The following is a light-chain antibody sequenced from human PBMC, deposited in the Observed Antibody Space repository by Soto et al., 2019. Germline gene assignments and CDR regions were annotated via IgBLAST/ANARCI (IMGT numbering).Light chain of an antibody. J-gene: IGKJ1*01. V-gene: IGKV3-20*01. CDR3: QQYGSTRWP. Sequence: LPQSPGSQSLTQGATATLCCRVSQTVSSGHLAWYQQKPGQAPWLLIYGSSSRATRIPDRFSGSRSGTDVTPTISRLEPDDFAVSYCQQYGSTRWPFSQGTRVHIK. CDR2: GSS. CDR1: QTVSSGH.